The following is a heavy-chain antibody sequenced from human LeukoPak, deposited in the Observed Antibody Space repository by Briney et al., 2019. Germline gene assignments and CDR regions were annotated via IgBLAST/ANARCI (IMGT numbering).Heavy chain of an antibody. CDR2: ISGSGAST. V-gene: IGHV3-23*01. CDR3: AKGSYYDILTGYYLDY. D-gene: IGHD3-9*01. CDR1: GFTFSSYA. Sequence: GGSLRLSCADSGFTFSSYAMRWVRQAPGKGLEWVSAISGSGASTYYADSVKGGFTISRDNSKNTLYLQMNSLRAEDTAVYYCAKGSYYDILTGYYLDYWGQGTLVTVSS. J-gene: IGHJ4*02.